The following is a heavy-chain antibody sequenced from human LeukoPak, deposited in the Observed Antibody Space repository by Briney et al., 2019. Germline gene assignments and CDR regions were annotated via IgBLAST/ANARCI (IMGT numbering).Heavy chain of an antibody. CDR2: ISAYNGNT. J-gene: IGHJ6*02. D-gene: IGHD2-15*01. CDR3: ARELVALGSYYYGMDV. V-gene: IGHV1-18*01. Sequence: ASVKVSCKASGYTFTSYGISWVRQAPGQGLEWMGWISAYNGNTNYAQKLQGRVTMTTDTSTSTAYMELRSLRSDDTAVYYCARELVALGSYYYGMDVWGQGTTVTVSS. CDR1: GYTFTSYG.